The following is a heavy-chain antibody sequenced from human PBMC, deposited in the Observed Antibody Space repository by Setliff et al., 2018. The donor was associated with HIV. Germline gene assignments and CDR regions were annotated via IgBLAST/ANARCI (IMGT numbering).Heavy chain of an antibody. CDR3: TGPFLGN. D-gene: IGHD3-3*01. CDR1: GFTLRTYW. CDR2: ISSEAQGGAI. Sequence: KTGGSLRLSCAASGFTLRTYWMGWVRQAPGKGLEWVGHISSEAQGGAIEYVEPVKGRFTISRDDSRNTLYLDMNSLKTEDTAVYYCTGPFLGNWGQGTLVTVSS. V-gene: IGHV3-15*01. J-gene: IGHJ4*02.